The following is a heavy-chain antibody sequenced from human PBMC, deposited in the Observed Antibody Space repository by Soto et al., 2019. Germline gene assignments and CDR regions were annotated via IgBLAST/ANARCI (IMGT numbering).Heavy chain of an antibody. CDR1: GGTFSSYA. CDR2: IIPIFGTA. Sequence: ASVKVSCKASGGTFSSYAISWVRQAPGQGLEWMGGIIPIFGTANYAQKFQGRVTITADESTSTAYMELSSLRSEDTAVYYCARGVVSSSGGQYFDYWGQGTLVTVSS. J-gene: IGHJ4*02. V-gene: IGHV1-69*13. CDR3: ARGVVSSSGGQYFDY. D-gene: IGHD6-6*01.